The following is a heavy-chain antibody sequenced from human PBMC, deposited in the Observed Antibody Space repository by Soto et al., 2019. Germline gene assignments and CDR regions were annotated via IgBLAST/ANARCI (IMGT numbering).Heavy chain of an antibody. D-gene: IGHD6-19*01. CDR1: GFTFSSYG. J-gene: IGHJ4*02. CDR2: ISYDGSRR. V-gene: IGHV3-30*18. Sequence: QVQLVESGGGVVQPGRSLRLSCAASGFTFSSYGMHWVRQAPGKGLEWVATISYDGSRRYYGDSVKGRFTISRDNSKNTLYLQMNSLRAEDTAVYYCANGRMGIAVAEFEYWGQGTLVIVSS. CDR3: ANGRMGIAVAEFEY.